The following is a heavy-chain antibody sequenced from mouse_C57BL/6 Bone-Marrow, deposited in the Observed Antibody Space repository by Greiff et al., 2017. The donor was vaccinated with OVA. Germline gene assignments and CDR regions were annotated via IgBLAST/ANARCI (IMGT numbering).Heavy chain of an antibody. CDR1: GFTFSDYG. CDR3: ARKTTVVAPGYFDV. V-gene: IGHV5-17*01. D-gene: IGHD1-1*01. Sequence: VQLQQSGGGLVKPGGSLKLSCAASGFTFSDYGMHWVRQAPEKGLEWVAYISSGSSTIYYADTVKGRFTISRDNAKNTLFLQMTSLRSEDTAMYYCARKTTVVAPGYFDVWGTGTTVTVSS. CDR2: ISSGSSTI. J-gene: IGHJ1*03.